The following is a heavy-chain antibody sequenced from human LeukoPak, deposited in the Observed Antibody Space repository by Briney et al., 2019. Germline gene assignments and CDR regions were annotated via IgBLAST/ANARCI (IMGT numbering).Heavy chain of an antibody. V-gene: IGHV1-24*01. D-gene: IGHD2-2*01. CDR1: GYTLTELS. CDR2: FDPEDGET. J-gene: IGHJ6*02. Sequence: ASVKVSCKVSGYTLTELSMHWVRQTPGKGLEWIGGFDPEDGETIYAQKFQGRVTMTEDTSTDTAYMELSSLRSEDTAVYYCATSIVVVSYYYGMDVWGQGTTVTVSS. CDR3: ATSIVVVSYYYGMDV.